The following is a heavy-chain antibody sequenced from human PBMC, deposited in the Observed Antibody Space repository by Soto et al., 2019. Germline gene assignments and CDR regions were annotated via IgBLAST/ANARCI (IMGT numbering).Heavy chain of an antibody. CDR1: VDRISRNSAT. CDR3: ARLIGDSWLDS. D-gene: IGHD2-8*01. Sequence: SQTLSLTCAISVDRISRNSATWEWIRQSPSRGLEWLGRTYYRSKWYTDYAVSVKGRITINPDTSNNHLSLQLDSVTPDDTAVYYCARLIGDSWLDSWGQGTLVTVSS. V-gene: IGHV6-1*01. J-gene: IGHJ5*01. CDR2: TYYRSKWYT.